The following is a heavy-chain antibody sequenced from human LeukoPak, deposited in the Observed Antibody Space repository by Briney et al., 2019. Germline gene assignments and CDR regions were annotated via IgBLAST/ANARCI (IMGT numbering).Heavy chain of an antibody. CDR2: IYYSGST. J-gene: IGHJ3*02. Sequence: SETLSLTCTVSGGSISSSSYYWGWIRQPPGKGLEWIGSIYYSGSTYYNPSLKSRVTISVDTSKNQFSLKLSSVTAADTAVYYCARQGRDVYCSGGSCYYSPGAFDIWGQGTMVTVSS. CDR3: ARQGRDVYCSGGSCYYSPGAFDI. D-gene: IGHD2-15*01. CDR1: GGSISSSSYY. V-gene: IGHV4-39*01.